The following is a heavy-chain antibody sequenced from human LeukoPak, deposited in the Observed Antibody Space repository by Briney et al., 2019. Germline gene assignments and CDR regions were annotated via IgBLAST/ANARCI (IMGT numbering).Heavy chain of an antibody. J-gene: IGHJ5*02. CDR3: ARELPPTGNWFDP. Sequence: SETLSLTCNVSGVPITDYYWSWIRLAPRRGLEWIGYMYYSGDSNSNPSLEGRVTMSIDSSTNQFSLRMTSLTAADTAIYDCARELPPTGNWFDPWGKGILVTVSS. V-gene: IGHV4-59*12. D-gene: IGHD1-14*01. CDR1: GVPITDYY. CDR2: MYYSGDS.